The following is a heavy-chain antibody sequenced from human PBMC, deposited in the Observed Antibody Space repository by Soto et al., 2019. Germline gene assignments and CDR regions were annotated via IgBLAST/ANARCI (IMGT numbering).Heavy chain of an antibody. J-gene: IGHJ5*02. V-gene: IGHV1-18*01. CDR1: GYTFSNYG. CDR3: ARLVPGAEAWFGH. D-gene: IGHD2-2*01. CDR2: ISLYSDGT. Sequence: QVQLVQSGGEVKRPGVSVKVSCKTSGYTFSNYGITWVRQAPGQHLEWLGWISLYSDGTNYAQKFQGRVSMTTDTSTTTAYMELRSLRSDDTAVYYCARLVPGAEAWFGHLGQGTLVTVSS.